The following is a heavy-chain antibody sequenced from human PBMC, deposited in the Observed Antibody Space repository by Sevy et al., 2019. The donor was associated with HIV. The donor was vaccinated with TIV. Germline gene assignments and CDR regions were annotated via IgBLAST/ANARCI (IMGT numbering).Heavy chain of an antibody. CDR1: GFTFTDYV. V-gene: IGHV3-66*01. CDR2: IHSDDTT. Sequence: GGSLRLSCTASGFTFTDYVMNWVRQAPGKGLEGVSVIHSDDTTYHADSVKDRFTISRDNFKNTLYLHMSSLRAEDTAVYYCARGKSGYGYALNYWGQGTLVTVSS. D-gene: IGHD5-18*01. J-gene: IGHJ4*02. CDR3: ARGKSGYGYALNY.